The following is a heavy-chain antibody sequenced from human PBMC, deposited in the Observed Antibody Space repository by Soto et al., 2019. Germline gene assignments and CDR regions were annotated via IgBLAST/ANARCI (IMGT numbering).Heavy chain of an antibody. D-gene: IGHD1-26*01. CDR1: GFSLSNSGVG. Sequence: QITLKESGPALVEPTQTLTLTCSVSGFSLSNSGVGVGWFRQAPGKALECLGIIYWDNDRRYNPSLKDRLNTAKDTSTNQVAVTMTYTELEDTGTYYCEHRVSLSASWDAGWFDYWGQGTPVTLS. CDR3: EHRVSLSASWDAGWFDY. V-gene: IGHV2-5*02. CDR2: IYWDNDR. J-gene: IGHJ5*01.